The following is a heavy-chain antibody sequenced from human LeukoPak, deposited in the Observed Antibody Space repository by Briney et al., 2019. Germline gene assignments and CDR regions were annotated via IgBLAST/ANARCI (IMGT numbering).Heavy chain of an antibody. Sequence: PSETLSLTCTVSGGSISSYYWSWIRQPAGKGLEWIGRIYTSGSTNYNPSLKSRVTMSVDTSNNQFSLKLSSLTAADTAVYYCARDSYYDSSGYYHAFDIWGQGTMVTVSS. CDR3: ARDSYYDSSGYYHAFDI. V-gene: IGHV4-4*07. D-gene: IGHD3-22*01. CDR2: IYTSGST. J-gene: IGHJ3*02. CDR1: GGSISSYY.